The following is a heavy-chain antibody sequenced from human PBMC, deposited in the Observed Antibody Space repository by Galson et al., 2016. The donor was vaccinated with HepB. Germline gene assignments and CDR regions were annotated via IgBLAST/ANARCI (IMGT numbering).Heavy chain of an antibody. CDR1: GYTFTSYT. CDR2: INAGNGNM. D-gene: IGHD2-15*01. V-gene: IGHV1-3*01. CDR3: AVTPVTLDVFYYNMGV. Sequence: SVTVSCKASGYTFTSYTIHWVRQAPGQRLEWVGWINAGNGNMKYSQNFQGRVTITRDTSASTAYMELSSLRSEDTAVSYCAVTPVTLDVFYYNMGVWGKGTAVTVSS. J-gene: IGHJ6*03.